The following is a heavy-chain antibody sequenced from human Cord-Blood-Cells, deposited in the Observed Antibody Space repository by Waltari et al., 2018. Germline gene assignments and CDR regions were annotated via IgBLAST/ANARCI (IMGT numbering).Heavy chain of an antibody. J-gene: IGHJ4*02. CDR3: ARGRYDYDGSGSYRGFDY. Sequence: QVQLQESGPGLVKPSETLSLTCTVSGGSISSYYWSWIRQPPGKGLDWIGYIYYSGSTNSNPALTSRVTISVDTSKNQFSLKLSAVTAAYTAVYYCARGRYDYDGSGSYRGFDYWGQGTLVTVSS. CDR1: GGSISSYY. CDR2: IYYSGST. D-gene: IGHD3-10*01. V-gene: IGHV4-59*01.